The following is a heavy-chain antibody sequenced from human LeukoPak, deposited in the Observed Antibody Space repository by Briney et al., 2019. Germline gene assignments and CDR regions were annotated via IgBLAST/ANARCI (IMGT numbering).Heavy chain of an antibody. Sequence: SETLSLTCAVYGGSFSGYYWSWIRQPPGKGLEWIGEINHSGSTNYNPSLKSRVTISVDTSRNQFSLKLSSVTAADTAVYYCARALYQNSGWIHWGQGTLVTVSS. V-gene: IGHV4-34*01. CDR1: GGSFSGYY. D-gene: IGHD6-19*01. J-gene: IGHJ4*02. CDR3: ARALYQNSGWIH. CDR2: INHSGST.